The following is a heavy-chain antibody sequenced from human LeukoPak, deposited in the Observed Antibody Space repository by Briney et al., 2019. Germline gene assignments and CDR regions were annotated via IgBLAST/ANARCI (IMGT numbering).Heavy chain of an antibody. CDR3: ARRGEAMDPFDY. CDR1: GYSFTSYW. CDR2: IYPGDSDT. J-gene: IGHJ4*02. Sequence: LGEFLKISCKDSGYSFTSYWIGWGRQMPGKGLELMGIIYPGDSDTRYSQSFQGQVTISADKSINTDYLQWSTLKASDTAIYYCARRGEAMDPFDYWGQGTLVTVSS. V-gene: IGHV5-51*01. D-gene: IGHD5-18*01.